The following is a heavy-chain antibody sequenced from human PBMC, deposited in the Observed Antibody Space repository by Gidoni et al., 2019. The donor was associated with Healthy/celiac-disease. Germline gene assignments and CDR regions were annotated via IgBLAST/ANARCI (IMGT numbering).Heavy chain of an antibody. J-gene: IGHJ3*02. V-gene: IGHV1-18*01. CDR1: GYTFTSYG. CDR2: ISAYNGNT. Sequence: QVQLVQSGAEVKKPGASVKVSCKASGYTFTSYGISWVRQAPGQGLEWMGWISAYNGNTNYAQKLQGRVTMTTDTSTSTAYMELRSLRSDDTAVYYCARDTSGPYYDILTGYYIPDAFDIWGQGTMVTVSA. D-gene: IGHD3-9*01. CDR3: ARDTSGPYYDILTGYYIPDAFDI.